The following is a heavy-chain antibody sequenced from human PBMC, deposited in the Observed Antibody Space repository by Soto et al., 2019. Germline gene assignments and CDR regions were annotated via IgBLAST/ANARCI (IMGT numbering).Heavy chain of an antibody. Sequence: QLQLQESGSGLVKPSQTLSLTCAVSGGSISSGGYSWSWIRQPPGKGLEWIGYIYHSGSTYYNPALKSRVTIPVDRSKNRFSLKLSSVTAADTAVYSCAAGAIFGVVPLDYWGQGTLVTVSS. J-gene: IGHJ4*02. CDR3: AAGAIFGVVPLDY. CDR1: GGSISSGGYS. V-gene: IGHV4-30-2*01. CDR2: IYHSGST. D-gene: IGHD3-3*01.